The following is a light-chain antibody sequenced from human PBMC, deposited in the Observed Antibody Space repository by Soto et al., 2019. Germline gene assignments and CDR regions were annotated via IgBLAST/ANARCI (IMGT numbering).Light chain of an antibody. V-gene: IGKV3-15*01. Sequence: EIVMTQSPATLSLSPRERATLSCRASQSINSNFAWYQQKPGQVPRLIIFRASSRATGLPARFSASGSGTDFNLTISSLQSEDFAVYYCQQYINWPRATFGGGTKVETK. J-gene: IGKJ4*01. CDR3: QQYINWPRAT. CDR2: RAS. CDR1: QSINSN.